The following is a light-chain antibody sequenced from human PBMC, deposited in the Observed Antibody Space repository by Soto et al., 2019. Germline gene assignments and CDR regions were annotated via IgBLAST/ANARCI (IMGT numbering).Light chain of an antibody. J-gene: IGKJ1*01. Sequence: TNALATLSFTAIDIATLSFRASQSVFSSLAWYQQKPGQAPRLLIYDASNRATGIPARFSGSGSGTDFTLTISSLEPEDFAVYYCQQRSNWTWKFAQGTKVEIK. CDR2: DAS. V-gene: IGKV3-11*01. CDR3: QQRSNWTWK. CDR1: QSVFSS.